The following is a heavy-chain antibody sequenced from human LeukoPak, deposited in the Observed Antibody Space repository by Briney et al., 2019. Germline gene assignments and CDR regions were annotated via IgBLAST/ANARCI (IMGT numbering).Heavy chain of an antibody. J-gene: IGHJ5*02. CDR2: ISGSGGST. CDR1: GFTFSSYG. D-gene: IGHD6-13*01. V-gene: IGHV3-23*01. CDR3: VKDSDELIAAVYNWFDP. Sequence: GSLRLSCAASGFTFSSYGMSWVRQAPGKGLEWVSGISGSGGSTYYADSVKGRFTISRDNFKDTLYLQMNSLRAEDTAVYYCVKDSDELIAAVYNWFDPWGQGTQVTVSS.